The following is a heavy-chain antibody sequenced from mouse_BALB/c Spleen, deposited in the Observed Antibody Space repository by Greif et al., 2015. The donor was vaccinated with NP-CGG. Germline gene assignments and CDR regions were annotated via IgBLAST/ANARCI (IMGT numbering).Heavy chain of an antibody. J-gene: IGHJ4*01. CDR2: IDPENGDT. Sequence: VQLQQSGAELVRSGASVKLSCTASGFNIKDYYMHWVKQRPEQGLEWIGWIDPENGDTEYAPKFQGKATMTADTSSNTAYLQLSSLTSEDTAVYYCNADFSYGRMDYWGQGTSVTVSS. D-gene: IGHD1-1*01. CDR1: GFNIKDYY. CDR3: NADFSYGRMDY. V-gene: IGHV14-4*02.